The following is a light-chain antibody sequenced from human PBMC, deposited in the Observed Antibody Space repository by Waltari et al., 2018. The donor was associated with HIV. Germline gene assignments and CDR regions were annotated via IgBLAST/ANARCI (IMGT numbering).Light chain of an antibody. Sequence: QCVITHTAYASASTIKKVTIYYSRSSANTGHNYVTWYQQLPGTAPQLLIYDNDKRPSGMPDRFAGSKSGTSASLGITGLQTGDEADYYCGTWDSSLSAGGVFGGGTKLTVL. J-gene: IGLJ2*01. CDR1: SANTGHNY. CDR3: GTWDSSLSAGGV. CDR2: DND. V-gene: IGLV1-51*01.